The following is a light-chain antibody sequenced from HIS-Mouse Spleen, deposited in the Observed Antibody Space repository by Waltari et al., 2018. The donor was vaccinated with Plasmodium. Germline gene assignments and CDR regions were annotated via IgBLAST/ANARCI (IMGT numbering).Light chain of an antibody. V-gene: IGKV3-20*01. J-gene: IGKJ2*01. CDR1: QSVSSSY. Sequence: EIVLTKSTGTLSLSPGARATLSCRASQSVSSSYLAWYQQKPGQAPRLLIYGASSRATGIPDRFSGSGSGTDFTLTISRLEPEDFAVYYCQQYGSSPYTFGQGTKLEIK. CDR3: QQYGSSPYT. CDR2: GAS.